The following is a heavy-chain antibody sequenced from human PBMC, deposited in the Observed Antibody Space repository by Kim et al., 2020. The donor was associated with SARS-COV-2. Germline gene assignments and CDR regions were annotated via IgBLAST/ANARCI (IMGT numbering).Heavy chain of an antibody. CDR3: ATTDLTGYHYYYYYGMDV. J-gene: IGHJ6*02. D-gene: IGHD3-9*01. Sequence: KGRFTISRDNAKNSLYLQMNSLRDEDTAVYYCATTDLTGYHYYYYYGMDVWGQGTTVTVSS. V-gene: IGHV3-48*02.